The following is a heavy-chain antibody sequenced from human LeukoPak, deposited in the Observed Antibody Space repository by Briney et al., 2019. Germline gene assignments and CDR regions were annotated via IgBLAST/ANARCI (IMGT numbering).Heavy chain of an antibody. J-gene: IGHJ4*02. CDR2: ISYDGSNK. Sequence: GGSLRLSCAASGFTFSSYVMHWVRQAPGKGLEWVTVISYDGSNKYHADSVKGRFTISRDNSKNTLYLQMNSLRAEDTAVYYCAKAHSSGWYYFDYWGQGTLVTVSS. CDR1: GFTFSSYV. V-gene: IGHV3-30*18. D-gene: IGHD6-19*01. CDR3: AKAHSSGWYYFDY.